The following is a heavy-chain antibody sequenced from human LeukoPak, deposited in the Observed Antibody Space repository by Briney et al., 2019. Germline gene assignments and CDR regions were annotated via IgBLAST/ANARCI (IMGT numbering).Heavy chain of an antibody. CDR1: GYSFTSYW. CDR3: ARHSSGSYYWADAFDI. Sequence: GESLQISCKGSGYSFTSYWIGWVRPLPGKVLGWMGIIYPGDSDTRYSPSFQGQVTISAYKSISTAYLQWSSLKASDTAMYYCARHSSGSYYWADAFDIWGQGTMVTVSS. V-gene: IGHV5-51*01. J-gene: IGHJ3*02. CDR2: IYPGDSDT. D-gene: IGHD1-26*01.